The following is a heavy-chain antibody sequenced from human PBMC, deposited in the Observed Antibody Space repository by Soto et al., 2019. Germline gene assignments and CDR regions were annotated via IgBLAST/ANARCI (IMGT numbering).Heavy chain of an antibody. CDR2: ISNNGAHT. Sequence: EAQLVESGGGLVQPGGSLRLSCAASGFTFINYEMHWVRQAPGKGLEYVSGISNNGAHTDYAKSVKGRFTISRDNSENTLYLQMGSLRAEDMALYYCARRGYGSRWPNVYMDVWGKGTTVTVSS. D-gene: IGHD6-13*01. V-gene: IGHV3-64*01. J-gene: IGHJ6*03. CDR1: GFTFINYE. CDR3: ARRGYGSRWPNVYMDV.